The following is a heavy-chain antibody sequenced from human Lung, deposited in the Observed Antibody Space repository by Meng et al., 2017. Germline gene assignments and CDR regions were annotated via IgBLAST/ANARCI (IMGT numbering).Heavy chain of an antibody. CDR3: ARGGATVTTGY. Sequence: QVQLVQSGAEGKKPGASVKVSCKASGYTFTSYFMHWVRQAPGQGLEWMGIINPSGGSTSYAQKFQGRVTVTRDTSTSTVYMELSSLRSEDTATYYCARGGATVTTGYWGQGTLVTVSS. CDR1: GYTFTSYF. J-gene: IGHJ4*02. CDR2: INPSGGST. V-gene: IGHV1-46*01. D-gene: IGHD4-11*01.